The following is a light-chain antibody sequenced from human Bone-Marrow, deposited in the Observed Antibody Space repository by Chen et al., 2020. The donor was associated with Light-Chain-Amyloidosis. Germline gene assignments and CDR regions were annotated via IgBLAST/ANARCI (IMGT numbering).Light chain of an antibody. CDR2: DDR. J-gene: IGLJ3*02. CDR1: TIVSTS. Sequence: SYVLTQPSSVSVAPGQTATIACGGNTIVSTSVHWYQQTPGQAPLLVVYDDRDRPSGIPERLSGSNSGNTATLTISRVEAGDEADYYCQVWDRSSDRPVFGGGTKLTVL. V-gene: IGLV3-21*02. CDR3: QVWDRSSDRPV.